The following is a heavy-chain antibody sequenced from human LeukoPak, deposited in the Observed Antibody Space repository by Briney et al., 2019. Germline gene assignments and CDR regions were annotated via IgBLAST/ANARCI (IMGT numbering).Heavy chain of an antibody. CDR2: ISGSGGST. J-gene: IGHJ4*02. Sequence: GGSLRLSCAASGFTFSSYAMSWVRQAPGKGLEWVSAISGSGGSTYYADSVKGRFTISRDNSKNTLYLQMNSQRAEDTAVYYCAKDQNYYDSSGYYYGLFRYWGQGTLVTVSP. CDR3: AKDQNYYDSSGYYYGLFRY. D-gene: IGHD3-22*01. V-gene: IGHV3-23*01. CDR1: GFTFSSYA.